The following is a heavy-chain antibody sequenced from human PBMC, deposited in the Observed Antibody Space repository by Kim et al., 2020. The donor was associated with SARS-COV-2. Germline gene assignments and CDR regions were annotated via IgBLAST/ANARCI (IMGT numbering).Heavy chain of an antibody. CDR3: VRSSSSTRSYDSGSFRYIGPFDD. CDR2: IYWDDSG. D-gene: IGHD3-10*01. V-gene: IGHV2-5*02. CDR1: GFSLSASGVG. J-gene: IGHJ4*02. Sequence: SGPTLVRPTQTLTLTCTFSGFSLSASGVGVGWIRQPPGKALEWLALIYWDDSGRYSPSLKSRVTITKDTSRSQVVLTMTNMNPVDTATYYCVRSSSSTRSYDSGSFRYIGPFDDWGQGALVTVSS.